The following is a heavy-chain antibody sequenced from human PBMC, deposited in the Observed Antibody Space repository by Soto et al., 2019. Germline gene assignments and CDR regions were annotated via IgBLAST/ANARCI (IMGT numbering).Heavy chain of an antibody. Sequence: SEKVSFKASVCTFISYAISWLRQAPGQGLEWMGGIIPIFGTANYAQKFQGRVTISRDNSKNTLYLQMNSLRAEDTAVYYCAKDPSIAARREPPWGQGTLVTVS. V-gene: IGHV1-69*05. CDR2: IIPIFGTA. CDR3: AKDPSIAARREPP. J-gene: IGHJ5*02. CDR1: VCTFISYA. D-gene: IGHD6-6*01.